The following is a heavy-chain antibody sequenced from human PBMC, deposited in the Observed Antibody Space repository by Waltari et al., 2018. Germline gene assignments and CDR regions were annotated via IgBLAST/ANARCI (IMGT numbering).Heavy chain of an antibody. CDR3: ASLMGSSGYYYYYGMDV. CDR2: IIPLFGPA. Sequence: QVQLVQSGAEVKKPGSSVKVSCKASGGTFSSYAISWVRQAPGQGLAWMGGIIPLFGPANYAQKFQGRVTITADESTSTAYMELSSLRSEDTAVYYCASLMGSSGYYYYYGMDVWGQGTTVTVSS. D-gene: IGHD3-22*01. J-gene: IGHJ6*02. CDR1: GGTFSSYA. V-gene: IGHV1-69*01.